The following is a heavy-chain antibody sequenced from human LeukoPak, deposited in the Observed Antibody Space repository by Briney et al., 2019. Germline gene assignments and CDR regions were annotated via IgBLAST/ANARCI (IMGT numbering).Heavy chain of an antibody. CDR3: ARETAMVLDY. J-gene: IGHJ4*02. V-gene: IGHV4-61*08. CDR1: GGSISSGDYY. CDR2: IYYTGST. Sequence: SETLSLTCTVSGGSISSGDYYWTWIRQPPGKGLEWIGHIYYTGSTNYNPSLRSRVTMSVDTSKNQFSLKLSSVTAADTAVYYCARETAMVLDYWGQGTLVTVSS. D-gene: IGHD5-18*01.